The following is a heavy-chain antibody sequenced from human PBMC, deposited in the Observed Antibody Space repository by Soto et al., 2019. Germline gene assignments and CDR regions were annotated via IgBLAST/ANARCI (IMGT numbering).Heavy chain of an antibody. CDR3: ARFLGYCSSTSCYAYYYYMDV. D-gene: IGHD2-2*01. CDR1: GYTFTSYE. CDR2: MNPNSGNT. Sequence: ASVKVSCKASGYTFTSYEINWVRQATGQGLEWMGWMNPNSGNTGYAQKFQGRVTMTRNTSISTAYMELSSLRSEDTAVYYCARFLGYCSSTSCYAYYYYMDVWGKGTTVTVSS. V-gene: IGHV1-8*01. J-gene: IGHJ6*03.